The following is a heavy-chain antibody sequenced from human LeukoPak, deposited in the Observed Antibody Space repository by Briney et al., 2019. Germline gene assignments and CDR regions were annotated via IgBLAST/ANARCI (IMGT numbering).Heavy chain of an antibody. J-gene: IGHJ4*02. CDR2: IYYSGST. CDR1: GASISSYY. V-gene: IGHV4-59*01. D-gene: IGHD2-2*01. Sequence: SETLSLTCNVSGASISSYYWSWIRQPPGKGLEWIGYIYYSGSTKYNPSLKSRVTISVDTSKNQFSLKLSSVTAADTAVYYCARDCSSTRCSFDYWGQGTLVTVSS. CDR3: ARDCSSTRCSFDY.